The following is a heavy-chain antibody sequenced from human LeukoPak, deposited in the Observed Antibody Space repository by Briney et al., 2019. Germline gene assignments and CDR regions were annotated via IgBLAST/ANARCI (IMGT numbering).Heavy chain of an antibody. D-gene: IGHD3-22*01. CDR1: GGSISSYY. J-gene: IGHJ4*02. Sequence: SETLSLTCTVSGGSISSYYWSWIRQPPGKGLEWIGYIYYSGSTNYNPSLKSRVTISVDTSKNQFSLKLSSVTAADTAVYYCARIYDSSGYYEDYWGQGTLVTVPS. CDR3: ARIYDSSGYYEDY. V-gene: IGHV4-59*01. CDR2: IYYSGST.